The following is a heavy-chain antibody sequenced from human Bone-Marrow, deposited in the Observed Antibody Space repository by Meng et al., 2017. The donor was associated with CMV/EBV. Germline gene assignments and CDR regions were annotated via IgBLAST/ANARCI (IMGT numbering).Heavy chain of an antibody. CDR1: GFTFSSYS. V-gene: IGHV3-21*01. D-gene: IGHD2-15*01. CDR2: ISSSSSYI. J-gene: IGHJ4*02. Sequence: GESLKISCAASGFTFSSYSMNWVRQAPGKGLEWVSSISSSSSYIYYADSVKGRFTISRDNAKNSLYLQMNSLRAEDTAVYYCARDSQYYSGGSCYSYWGQGTLVTVSS. CDR3: ARDSQYYSGGSCYSY.